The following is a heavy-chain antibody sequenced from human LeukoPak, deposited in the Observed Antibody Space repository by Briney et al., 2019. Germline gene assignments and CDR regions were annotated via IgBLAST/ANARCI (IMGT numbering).Heavy chain of an antibody. V-gene: IGHV4-61*02. CDR2: IYTSGST. CDR3: AREEMGSHDAFDI. Sequence: SETLSLTCTVSGGSISSGSYYWSWIRQPAGKGLEWIGRIYTSGSTNYNPSLKSRVTISVDTSKNQFSLKLSSVTAADTAVYYCAREEMGSHDAFDIWGQGTMVTVSS. D-gene: IGHD2-8*01. J-gene: IGHJ3*02. CDR1: GGSISSGSYY.